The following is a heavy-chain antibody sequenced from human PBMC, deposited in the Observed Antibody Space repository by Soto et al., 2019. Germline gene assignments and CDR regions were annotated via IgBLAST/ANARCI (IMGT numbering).Heavy chain of an antibody. V-gene: IGHV1-3*01. CDR1: GYHDTSLV. J-gene: IGHJ4*02. Sequence: GAPVELFSKASGYHDTSLVRDRVRQAPGQRLEWMGWINAGNGNTKYSQKFQGRVTITRDTSASTAYMELSSLRSEDTAVYYCARHNYGSGSTYFDYWGQGTLVTVSP. CDR3: ARHNYGSGSTYFDY. D-gene: IGHD3-10*01. CDR2: INAGNGNT.